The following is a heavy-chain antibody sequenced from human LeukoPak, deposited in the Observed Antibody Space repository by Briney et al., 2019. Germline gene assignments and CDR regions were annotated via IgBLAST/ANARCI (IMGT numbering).Heavy chain of an antibody. V-gene: IGHV3-21*06. CDR2: ISSSSSYI. Sequence: GGSLRLSCAASGFTFSSYSMNWVRQTPGTGLGWGSSISSSSSYIYYADSVKGRFTFSRDNAKNSLYLQMNSLRAEDTAMYYCARGPISVVAALGIFDYWGQGTLVTVSS. J-gene: IGHJ4*02. D-gene: IGHD2-15*01. CDR1: GFTFSSYS. CDR3: ARGPISVVAALGIFDY.